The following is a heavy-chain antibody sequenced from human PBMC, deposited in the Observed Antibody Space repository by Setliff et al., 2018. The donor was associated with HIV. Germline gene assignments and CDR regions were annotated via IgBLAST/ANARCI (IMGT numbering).Heavy chain of an antibody. D-gene: IGHD6-19*01. V-gene: IGHV4-34*01. Sequence: SETLSLTCFVSGGSYSGYYWSWIRQPPGKGLEWIGEINHGGRANYNPSLKSRVTISVDTSKNQFSLKLSSVTAADTAVYYCARRSGWSLDYWGQGTLVTVSS. CDR3: ARRSGWSLDY. CDR2: INHGGRA. J-gene: IGHJ4*02. CDR1: GGSYSGYY.